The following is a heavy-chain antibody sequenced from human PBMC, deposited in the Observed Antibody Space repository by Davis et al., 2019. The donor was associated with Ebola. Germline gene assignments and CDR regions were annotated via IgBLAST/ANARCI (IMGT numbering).Heavy chain of an antibody. CDR3: ARGGYD. CDR1: GFIFSSYA. J-gene: IGHJ4*02. V-gene: IGHV3-23*01. D-gene: IGHD5-18*01. CDR2: ISGSGGTT. Sequence: GESLKISCAASGFIFSSYAMSWVRQAPGKGLEWVSIISGSGGTTYYADSVKGRFSISRDNAKNSLYLQMNSLRDEDTAVYYCARGGYDWGQGTLVTVSS.